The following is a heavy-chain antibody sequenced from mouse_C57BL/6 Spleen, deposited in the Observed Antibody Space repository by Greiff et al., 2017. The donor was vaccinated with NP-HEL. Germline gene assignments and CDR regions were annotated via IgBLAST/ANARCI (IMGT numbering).Heavy chain of an antibody. CDR1: GYAFSSSW. D-gene: IGHD2-10*01. V-gene: IGHV1-82*01. J-gene: IGHJ4*01. CDR3: ARGRSYNAMDY. Sequence: VKLMESGPELVKPGASVKISCKASGYAFSSSWMNWVKQRPGKGLEWIGRIYPGDGDTNYNGKFKGKATLTADKSSSTAYMQLSSLTSEDSAVYFCARGRSYNAMDYWGQGTSVTVSS. CDR2: IYPGDGDT.